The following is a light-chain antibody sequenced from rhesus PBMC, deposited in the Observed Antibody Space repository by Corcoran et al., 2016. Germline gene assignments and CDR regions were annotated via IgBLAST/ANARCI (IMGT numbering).Light chain of an antibody. V-gene: IGKV3-24*04. CDR2: GAS. J-gene: IGKJ1*01. CDR1: PSVSSY. Sequence: EIVMTQSPATLALSPGERATLSCRASPSVSSYLAWYQQNPGQAPRPRIYGASSRATGIPDRFSGSGAGTEFTRTISSLEPEDVGVYFWLQSSNWPWTCGQGTKVEIK. CDR3: LQSSNWPWT.